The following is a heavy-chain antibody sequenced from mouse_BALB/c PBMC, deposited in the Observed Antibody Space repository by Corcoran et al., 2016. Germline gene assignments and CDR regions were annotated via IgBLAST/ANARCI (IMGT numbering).Heavy chain of an antibody. CDR3: ASDPSWFAY. CDR2: INTYTGEP. J-gene: IGHJ3*01. CDR1: GYTFTNYG. Sequence: QIQLVQSGPELKKPGETVKISCKASGYTFTNYGMNWVKQAPGKGLKWMGWINTYTGEPTYADDFKGRFAFSLDTSASTAYLQINNLKNEDTATSFCASDPSWFAYWGQGTLVTVSA. V-gene: IGHV9-3-1*01.